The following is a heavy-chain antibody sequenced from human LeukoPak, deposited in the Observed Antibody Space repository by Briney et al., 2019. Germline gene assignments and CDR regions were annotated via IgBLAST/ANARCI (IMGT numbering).Heavy chain of an antibody. Sequence: TGGSLRLSCVASGFTFSRSWMDWVRQAPGKGLEWVANIKEDGSETYYVDSAKGRFTVSRDNAKNSLYLQMDSLRVEDKAIYYCAKSLGYWGQGTPVTV. CDR1: GFTFSRSW. V-gene: IGHV3-7*01. J-gene: IGHJ4*02. CDR2: IKEDGSET. CDR3: AKSLGY.